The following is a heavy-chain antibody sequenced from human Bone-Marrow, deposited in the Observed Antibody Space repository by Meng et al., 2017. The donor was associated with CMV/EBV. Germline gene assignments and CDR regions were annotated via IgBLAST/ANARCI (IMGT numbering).Heavy chain of an antibody. CDR3: ARGFITIFGVVNY. Sequence: GGSLRLSCAASGFTFSSYAMHWVRQAPGKGLEWVAVISYDGSNKYYADSVKGRFTISRDNSKNTLYLQMNSLRAEDTAVYYCARGFITIFGVVNYWGQGTLVTVSS. J-gene: IGHJ4*02. V-gene: IGHV3-30*04. CDR2: ISYDGSNK. D-gene: IGHD3-3*01. CDR1: GFTFSSYA.